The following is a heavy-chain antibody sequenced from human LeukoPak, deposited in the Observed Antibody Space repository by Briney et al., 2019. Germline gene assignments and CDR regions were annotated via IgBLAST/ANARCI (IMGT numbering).Heavy chain of an antibody. CDR1: GFTFSSYS. CDR3: ARDSDLRFLEWLDYGMDV. J-gene: IGHJ6*02. Sequence: PGGSLRLSCAASGFTFSSYSMNWVRQAPGKGLEWVPYISSSSSTIYYADSVKGRFTISRDNAKNSLYLQMNSLRDEDTAVYYCARDSDLRFLEWLDYGMDVWGQGTTVTVSS. D-gene: IGHD3-3*01. CDR2: ISSSSSTI. V-gene: IGHV3-48*02.